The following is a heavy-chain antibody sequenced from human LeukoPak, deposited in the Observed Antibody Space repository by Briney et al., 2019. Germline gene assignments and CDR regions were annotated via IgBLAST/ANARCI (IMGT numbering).Heavy chain of an antibody. CDR2: ISGSGGST. D-gene: IGHD3-10*01. CDR1: GFTFSSYA. V-gene: IGHV3-23*01. CDR3: AKEATYYYGSGSYYNDY. Sequence: GGSLRLSCAASGFTFSSYAMSWVRQAPGKGLEWVSAISGSGGSTYYADSVKGRLTISRDNSKNTLYLQMNSLRAEDTAVYYCAKEATYYYGSGSYYNDYWGQGTLVTVSS. J-gene: IGHJ4*02.